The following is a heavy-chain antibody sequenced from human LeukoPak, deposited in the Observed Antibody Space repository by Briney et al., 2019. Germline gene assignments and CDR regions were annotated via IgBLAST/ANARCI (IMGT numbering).Heavy chain of an antibody. J-gene: IGHJ3*02. CDR2: IYSGGST. D-gene: IGHD6-13*01. CDR1: GFTVSSNY. CDR3: VRDSVEQLPHDTIDI. Sequence: WGSLTLSCAASGFTVSSNYMSWVRQPPGKGLEWVSVIYSGGSTYYSDSVKGRFTISRDNSKNTLYLQMHSLRAEDTAVYYCVRDSVEQLPHDTIDIWGQGTIVTVSS. V-gene: IGHV3-53*01.